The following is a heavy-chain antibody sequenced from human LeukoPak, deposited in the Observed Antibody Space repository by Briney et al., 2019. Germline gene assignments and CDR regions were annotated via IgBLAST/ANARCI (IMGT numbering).Heavy chain of an antibody. V-gene: IGHV1-69*05. J-gene: IGHJ6*03. CDR1: GGTFSSYA. CDR2: IIPIFGTA. Sequence: GASVKVSCKASGGTFSSYAISWVRQAPGQGLEWMGRIIPIFGTANYAQNFQGRVTITTDESTSTAYMELSSLRAEDTAAYYCARDGIDCSGGSCYSLRYHYYYMDVWGKGTTVTVSS. CDR3: ARDGIDCSGGSCYSLRYHYYYMDV. D-gene: IGHD2-15*01.